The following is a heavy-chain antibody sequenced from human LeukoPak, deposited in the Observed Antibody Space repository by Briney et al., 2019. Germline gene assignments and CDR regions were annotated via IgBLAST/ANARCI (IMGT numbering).Heavy chain of an antibody. CDR1: GFTFDDYA. CDR2: ISWTSGSI. J-gene: IGHJ4*02. Sequence: GGSLRLSCAASGFTFDDYAMHWVRQAPGKGLEWASGISWTSGSIGYADSVKGRFTISRDNAKNSLYLQMNSLRAEDMALYYCAKGAFAYYYGSGSYYFDYWGQGTLVTVSS. V-gene: IGHV3-9*03. D-gene: IGHD3-10*01. CDR3: AKGAFAYYYGSGSYYFDY.